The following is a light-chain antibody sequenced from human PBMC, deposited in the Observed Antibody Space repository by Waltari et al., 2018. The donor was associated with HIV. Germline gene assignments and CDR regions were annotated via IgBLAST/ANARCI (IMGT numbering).Light chain of an antibody. CDR2: AAS. V-gene: IGKV1-9*01. Sequence: DIQLTPSPSFLSASVGDRVTITCRASQGISSYLVWYQQKPGKAPNLLIYAASTLQSGVPSRVSGSGSGTEFTLTISSLQPEDFATYYCQQVNSFPLTFGQGTRLESK. J-gene: IGKJ5*01. CDR3: QQVNSFPLT. CDR1: QGISSY.